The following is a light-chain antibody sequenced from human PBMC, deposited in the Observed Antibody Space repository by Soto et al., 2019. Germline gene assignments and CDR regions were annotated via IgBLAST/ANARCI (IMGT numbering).Light chain of an antibody. CDR1: QSVSSN. CDR2: GAS. Sequence: IVMTQSPATLPVSPGERVTLSCRASQSVSSNLAWYQQKPGQAPRLLIYGASTRATGIPARFSGSGSGTDFTLTISSLEPEDFALYYCQQRSNWPITFGQGTRLEIK. J-gene: IGKJ5*01. V-gene: IGKV3-11*01. CDR3: QQRSNWPIT.